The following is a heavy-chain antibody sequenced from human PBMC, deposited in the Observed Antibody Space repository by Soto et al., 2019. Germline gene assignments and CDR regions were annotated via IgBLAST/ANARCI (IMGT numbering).Heavy chain of an antibody. CDR1: GGSFRDYY. V-gene: IGHV4-34*01. CDR3: AKAGRGYCSGGSCYSRPDAFDI. CDR2: INPSGST. D-gene: IGHD2-15*01. Sequence: SETLSLTCAVYGGSFRDYYWSWIRQSPGKGLEWIGEINPSGSTNYNPSLKSRVTVSVDTSKNQFSLKLSSVTAADTAVYYCAKAGRGYCSGGSCYSRPDAFDIWGQGTMVTVSS. J-gene: IGHJ3*02.